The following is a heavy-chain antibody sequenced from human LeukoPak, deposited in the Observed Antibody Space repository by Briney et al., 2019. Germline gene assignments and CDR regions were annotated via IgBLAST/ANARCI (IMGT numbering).Heavy chain of an antibody. V-gene: IGHV1-69*05. Sequence: ASVKVSCKASGYTFTSYGISWVRQAPGQGLEWMGGIIPIFGTANYAQKFQGRVTITTDESTSTAYMELSSLRSEDTAVYYCASSEDSSGYYYYYYMDVWGKGTTVTVSS. CDR2: IIPIFGTA. J-gene: IGHJ6*03. CDR1: GYTFTSYG. D-gene: IGHD3-22*01. CDR3: ASSEDSSGYYYYYYMDV.